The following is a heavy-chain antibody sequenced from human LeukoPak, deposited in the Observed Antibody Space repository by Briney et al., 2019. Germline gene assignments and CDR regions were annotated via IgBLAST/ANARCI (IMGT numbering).Heavy chain of an antibody. Sequence: ASVKVSCKASGYTFTSYDISWVRQATGQGLEWMGWMNPNSGNTGYAQEFQGRVTITRNTSISTAYMELSSLRSEDTAVYYCARGDYDFWSGYYPRYNWFDPWGQGTLVTVSS. CDR2: MNPNSGNT. CDR1: GYTFTSYD. V-gene: IGHV1-8*03. CDR3: ARGDYDFWSGYYPRYNWFDP. J-gene: IGHJ5*02. D-gene: IGHD3-3*01.